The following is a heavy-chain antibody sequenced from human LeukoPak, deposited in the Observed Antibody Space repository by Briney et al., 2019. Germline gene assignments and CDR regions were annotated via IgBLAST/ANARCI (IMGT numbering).Heavy chain of an antibody. D-gene: IGHD3-16*01. V-gene: IGHV1-2*02. CDR3: ARVPLLRAPLDY. CDR2: INPNSGGT. J-gene: IGHJ4*02. Sequence: ASVKVSCKASGYTFTGYYMHWVRRAPGQGLEWMGWINPNSGGTNYAQKFQGRVTMTRDTSISTAYMELSRLRSDDTAVYYCARVPLLRAPLDYWGQGTLVTVSS. CDR1: GYTFTGYY.